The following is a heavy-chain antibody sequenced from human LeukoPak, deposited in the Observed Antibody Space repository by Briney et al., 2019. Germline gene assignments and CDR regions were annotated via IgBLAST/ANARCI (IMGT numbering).Heavy chain of an antibody. J-gene: IGHJ4*02. CDR3: AREHSGWYGADY. CDR1: GFTFSNYN. Sequence: PGGSLRLSCAASGFTFSNYNMNWVRQAPGKGLEWVSSISSGSSYIYYADSVKGRFTISRDNAKNSLYLQMNSLRAEDTAVYHCAREHSGWYGADYWGQGNLVTVSS. CDR2: ISSGSSYI. V-gene: IGHV3-21*01. D-gene: IGHD6-19*01.